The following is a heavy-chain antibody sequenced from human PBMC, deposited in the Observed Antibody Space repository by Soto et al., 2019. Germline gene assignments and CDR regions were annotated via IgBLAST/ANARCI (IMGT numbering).Heavy chain of an antibody. CDR2: IRSKANSYAT. CDR1: GFTFSGSA. V-gene: IGHV3-73*01. D-gene: IGHD1-7*01. CDR3: TASPNWNYLWFDP. Sequence: PGGSLRLSCAASGFTFSGSAMHWVRQASGKGLEWVGRIRSKANSYATAYAASVKGRFTISRDDSKNTAYLQMNSLKTEDTAVYYCTASPNWNYLWFDPWGQGTLVTVSS. J-gene: IGHJ5*02.